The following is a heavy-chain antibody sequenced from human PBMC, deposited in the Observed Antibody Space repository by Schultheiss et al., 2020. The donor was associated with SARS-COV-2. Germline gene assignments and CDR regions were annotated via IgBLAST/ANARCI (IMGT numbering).Heavy chain of an antibody. V-gene: IGHV4-61*01. D-gene: IGHD3-3*01. CDR2: IYYSGST. J-gene: IGHJ5*02. CDR1: GDSITRGTYH. Sequence: SETLSLTCTVSGDSITRGTYHWGWIRQPPGMGLEWSGYIYYSGSTNYNPSLKSRVTMSVDTSKNQFSLKLSSVTAADTAVYYCARDFSDFWSGYQPNWFDPWGQGTLVTVSS. CDR3: ARDFSDFWSGYQPNWFDP.